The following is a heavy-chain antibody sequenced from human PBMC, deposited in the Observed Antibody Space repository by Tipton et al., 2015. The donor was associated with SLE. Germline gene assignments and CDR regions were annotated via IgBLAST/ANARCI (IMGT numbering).Heavy chain of an antibody. Sequence: TLSLTCDLNGGSFSGNYWSWIRQPPGKGLEWIGEVNHSGGTNYNPSLKSRVTMSLDTSKNQFSLKLRSVTAADTAVYYCARIGRGYGSGTNFDYWGQGTLVTVSS. J-gene: IGHJ4*02. CDR3: ARIGRGYGSGTNFDY. D-gene: IGHD3-10*01. CDR2: VNHSGGT. V-gene: IGHV4-34*01. CDR1: GGSFSGNY.